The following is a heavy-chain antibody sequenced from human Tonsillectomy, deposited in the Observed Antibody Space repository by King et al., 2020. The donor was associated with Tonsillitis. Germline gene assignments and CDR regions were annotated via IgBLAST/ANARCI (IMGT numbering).Heavy chain of an antibody. CDR3: ALPIPSSTALRVLVPRSFDY. D-gene: IGHD2-21*02. J-gene: IGHJ4*02. CDR1: GYTFTDYY. V-gene: IGHV1-2*02. CDR2: INTNSGGY. Sequence: QLVQSGAEVKKPGASVKVSCKASGYTFTDYYMHWVRQAPGQGLEWMGWINTNSGGYNYAQKFQGRVTMTRDTSISTADMELSRLRSDDTAIYYCALPIPSSTALRVLVPRSFDYWGQGTLVTVSS.